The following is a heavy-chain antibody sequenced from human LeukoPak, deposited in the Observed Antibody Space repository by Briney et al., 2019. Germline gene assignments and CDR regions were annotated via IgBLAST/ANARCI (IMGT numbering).Heavy chain of an antibody. CDR2: ISSSSSYI. CDR3: ARELTGYCSGGRCYTHFDY. J-gene: IGHJ4*02. Sequence: GGSLRLSCAASGFTFSSYNMNWVHQAPGQGLEWVSSISSSSSYIYYADSVKGRFTISRDNAKNSLYLQMNSLRAEDTAVYCCARELTGYCSGGRCYTHFDYWGQGTLVTVSS. D-gene: IGHD2-15*01. V-gene: IGHV3-21*01. CDR1: GFTFSSYN.